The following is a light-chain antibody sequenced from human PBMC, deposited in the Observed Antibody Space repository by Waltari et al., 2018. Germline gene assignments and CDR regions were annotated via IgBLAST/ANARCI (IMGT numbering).Light chain of an antibody. CDR2: GAS. CDR1: QRVSRA. V-gene: IGKV3-20*01. Sequence: EIVLTQSPGSLSSSPGERVTLSCRASQRVSRALAWYQQKPGQAPSPLIFGASNRATGIPDRVSGSGSETDFSLTISRLEPEDFAVYYCQHYVRLPATFGRGTKVEIK. CDR3: QHYVRLPAT. J-gene: IGKJ1*01.